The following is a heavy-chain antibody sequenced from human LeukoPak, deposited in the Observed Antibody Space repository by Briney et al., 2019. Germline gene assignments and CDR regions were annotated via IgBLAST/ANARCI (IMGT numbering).Heavy chain of an antibody. V-gene: IGHV1-69*01. Sequence: VASVKVSCKASGGTFSSYAISWVRQAPGQGLEWMGGIIPIFGTANYAQKFQGRVTITADESTSTAYMELSSLRSEDTAVYYCARGVTMVRGVIISPWFDPWGQGTLVTVSS. CDR2: IIPIFGTA. CDR3: ARGVTMVRGVIISPWFDP. D-gene: IGHD3-10*01. CDR1: GGTFSSYA. J-gene: IGHJ5*02.